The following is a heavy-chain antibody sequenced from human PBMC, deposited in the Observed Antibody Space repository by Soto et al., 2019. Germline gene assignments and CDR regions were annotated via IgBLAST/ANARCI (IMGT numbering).Heavy chain of an antibody. CDR3: AREGGDIVLMVYAIPGYYYYGMDV. Sequence: GASVKVSCKASGYTFTGYYMHWVRQAPGQGLEWMGWINPNSGGTNYAQKFQGRVTMTRDTSISTAYMELSGLRSDDTAVYYCAREGGDIVLMVYAIPGYYYYGMDVWGQGTTVTVSS. J-gene: IGHJ6*02. V-gene: IGHV1-2*02. D-gene: IGHD2-8*01. CDR2: INPNSGGT. CDR1: GYTFTGYY.